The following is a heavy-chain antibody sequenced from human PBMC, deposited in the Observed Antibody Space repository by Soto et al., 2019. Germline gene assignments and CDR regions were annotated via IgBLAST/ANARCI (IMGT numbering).Heavy chain of an antibody. V-gene: IGHV3-23*01. CDR2: ITDTGGDA. CDR1: GLTFGSRA. Sequence: EVQLLESGGDLIQPGGSLRLSCVASGLTFGSRAMSWVRQSPGEGLEWVSNITDTGGDAKYADSVRGRFAISRDNSKNTLYLQMSTLRAEDSAIYFCVRGSKDSYPGSRIFDFWGRGTLVTVSS. J-gene: IGHJ4*02. CDR3: VRGSKDSYPGSRIFDF. D-gene: IGHD3-10*01.